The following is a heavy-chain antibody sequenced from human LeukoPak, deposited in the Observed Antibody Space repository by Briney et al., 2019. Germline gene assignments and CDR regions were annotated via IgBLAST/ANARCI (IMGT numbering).Heavy chain of an antibody. D-gene: IGHD3-3*01. CDR3: ARHLRYYYMDV. V-gene: IGHV4-59*08. J-gene: IGHJ6*03. CDR1: GGSISSYY. Sequence: SETLSLICTVSGGSISSYYWSWIRQPPGKGLEWIGYIYYSGSTNYNPSLNSRVTISVDTSKNQFSLKLSSVTAADTAVYYCARHLRYYYMDVWGKGTTVTVSS. CDR2: IYYSGST.